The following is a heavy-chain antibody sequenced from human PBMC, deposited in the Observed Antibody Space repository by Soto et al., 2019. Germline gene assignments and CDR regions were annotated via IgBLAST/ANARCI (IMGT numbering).Heavy chain of an antibody. J-gene: IGHJ3*02. CDR2: IYYSGST. CDR1: GGSVSSGSYY. D-gene: IGHD2-15*01. Sequence: PSETLSLTCTVSGGSVSSGSYYWSWIRQPPGKGLEWIGYIYYSGSTNYNPSLKSRVTISVDTSKNQFSLKLSSVTAADTAVYYCASSTLGYCSGGSCYSFHAFDIWGQGTMVTVSS. CDR3: ASSTLGYCSGGSCYSFHAFDI. V-gene: IGHV4-61*01.